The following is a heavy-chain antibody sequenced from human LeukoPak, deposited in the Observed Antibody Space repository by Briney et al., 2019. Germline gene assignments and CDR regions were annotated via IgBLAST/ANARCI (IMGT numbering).Heavy chain of an antibody. D-gene: IGHD2-15*01. V-gene: IGHV3-23*01. CDR3: AKDRILNVVVVVAATGIFDY. J-gene: IGHJ4*02. Sequence: GGSLRLSCAASGFTFSSYGMSWVRQAPGKGLEWVSAISGSGGSTYYADSVKGRFTISRDNSKNTLYLQMNSLRAEDTAVYYCAKDRILNVVVVVAATGIFDYWGQGTLVTVSS. CDR2: ISGSGGST. CDR1: GFTFSSYG.